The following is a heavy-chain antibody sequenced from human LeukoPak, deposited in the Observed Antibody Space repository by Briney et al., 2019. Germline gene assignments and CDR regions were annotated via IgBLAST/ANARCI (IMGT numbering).Heavy chain of an antibody. CDR3: AKDQSTYSYGHDDAFDI. D-gene: IGHD5-18*01. J-gene: IGHJ3*02. Sequence: GGSLRLSCAASGFTFSSYAMSWVRQAPGKGLEWVSGLSGSGDSTYYADSVKGRFTISRDNSKNTLYLQMNSLRAEDTAVYCCAKDQSTYSYGHDDAFDIWGQGTTVTVSS. CDR1: GFTFSSYA. CDR2: LSGSGDST. V-gene: IGHV3-23*01.